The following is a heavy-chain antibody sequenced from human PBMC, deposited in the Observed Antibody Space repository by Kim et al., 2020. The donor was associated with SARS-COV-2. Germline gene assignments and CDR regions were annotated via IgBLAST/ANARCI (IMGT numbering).Heavy chain of an antibody. CDR3: ARDLGSSWLGENFDY. V-gene: IGHV1-18*04. CDR1: GYTFTSYG. D-gene: IGHD6-13*01. CDR2: ISAYNGNT. J-gene: IGHJ4*02. Sequence: ASVKVSCKASGYTFTSYGISWVRQAPGQGLEWMGWISAYNGNTNYAQKLQGRVTMTTDTSTSTAYMELRSLRSDDTAVYYCARDLGSSWLGENFDYWGQGTLVTVSS.